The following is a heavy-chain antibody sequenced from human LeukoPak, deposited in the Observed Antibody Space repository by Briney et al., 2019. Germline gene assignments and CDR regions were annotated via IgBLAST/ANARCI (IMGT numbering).Heavy chain of an antibody. CDR2: ISAYNGNT. CDR1: GYTFTSYG. V-gene: IGHV1-18*01. J-gene: IGHJ3*02. D-gene: IGHD3-10*01. Sequence: ASVKVSCKASGYTFTSYGISWVRQAPGQGLEWMGWISAYNGNTNYAQKLQGRVTMTTDTSTSTAYMALRSLRSDDTAVYYCARDPPMVRGVIIRYAFDIWGQATMVTVSS. CDR3: ARDPPMVRGVIIRYAFDI.